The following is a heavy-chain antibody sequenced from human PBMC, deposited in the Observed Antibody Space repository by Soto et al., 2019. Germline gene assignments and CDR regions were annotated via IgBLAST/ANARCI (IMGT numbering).Heavy chain of an antibody. Sequence: QVQLVQSGAEVKKPGSSVKVSCKASGGTFSSYTISWVRQAPGQGLEWMGRIIPILGIANYAQKFQGRVTITADKSTSTAYMGLSSLRSEDTAVYYCARAYSSSGYFDYWGQGTLVTVSS. D-gene: IGHD6-13*01. J-gene: IGHJ4*02. CDR2: IIPILGIA. CDR3: ARAYSSSGYFDY. CDR1: GGTFSSYT. V-gene: IGHV1-69*02.